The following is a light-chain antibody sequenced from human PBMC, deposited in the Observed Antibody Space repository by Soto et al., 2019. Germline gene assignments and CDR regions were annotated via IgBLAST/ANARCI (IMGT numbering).Light chain of an antibody. Sequence: QSALTQPASVSGSPGQSITISCTGTSSDVGYYNYVSWYQQHPGKAPKVLIYEVRNRPSGASSRFSGSKSGNTAFLTISGLQPEDEADYYCSSYTRSSSVLFGGWTKVTVL. CDR1: SSDVGYYNY. CDR3: SSYTRSSSVL. V-gene: IGLV2-14*01. CDR2: EVR. J-gene: IGLJ2*01.